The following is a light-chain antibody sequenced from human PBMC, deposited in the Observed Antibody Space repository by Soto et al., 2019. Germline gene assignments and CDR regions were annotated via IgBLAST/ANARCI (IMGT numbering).Light chain of an antibody. CDR2: GAS. J-gene: IGKJ1*01. Sequence: EIVLTQSPGTLSLSPGERATLSCRASQSVSNNYLAWYQQKPGQAPRLLIYGASNRATGIPDRFSGSGSGKDFTLTISRLEPEDLAGYYCQQYGSSGTFGQGTKVEIK. V-gene: IGKV3-20*01. CDR1: QSVSNNY. CDR3: QQYGSSGT.